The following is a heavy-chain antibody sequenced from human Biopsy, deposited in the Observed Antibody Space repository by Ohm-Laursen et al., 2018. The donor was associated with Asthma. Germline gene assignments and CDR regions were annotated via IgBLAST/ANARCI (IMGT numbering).Heavy chain of an antibody. V-gene: IGHV3-30*18. CDR1: GFMFRSFG. CDR3: AKRRGYSGHDNDY. J-gene: IGHJ4*02. CDR2: ISYDGNHK. D-gene: IGHD5-12*01. Sequence: SSLRLSCAACGFMFRSFGMHWVRQAPGKGLEWVAVISYDGNHKFYEDSVKGRFTISRDNSKNTLYLQMNSLRTEDTAVYYCAKRRGYSGHDNDYWGQGTLVIVSS.